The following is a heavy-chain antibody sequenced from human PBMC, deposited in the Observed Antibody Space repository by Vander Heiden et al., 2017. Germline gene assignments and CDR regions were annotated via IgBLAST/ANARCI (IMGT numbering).Heavy chain of an antibody. Sequence: QVQLVESGGGVVQPGRSLRLSCAAPGFSFRTDGMHWVRQAPGKGLEWVAVISYDGNNKYYADSVKGRFTISRDNSDSTLYLQMNSLGVEDTAVYYCAKVFNGYVQSSHYFDQWGQGTLVTVSS. J-gene: IGHJ4*02. CDR3: AKVFNGYVQSSHYFDQ. CDR2: ISYDGNNK. V-gene: IGHV3-30*18. D-gene: IGHD2-8*01. CDR1: GFSFRTDG.